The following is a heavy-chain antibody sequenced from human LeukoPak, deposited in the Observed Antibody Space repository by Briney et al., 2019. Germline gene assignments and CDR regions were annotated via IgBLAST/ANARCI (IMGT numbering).Heavy chain of an antibody. CDR1: GGSISSYY. Sequence: SEPLSLTCTVSGGSISSYYWSWIRQPPGKGLEWIGYIYYSGSTNYNPSLKSRVTISVDTSKNQFSLKLSSVTAADTAVYYCARVRFGYSSSWFSKDYYYGMDVWGQGTTVTVSS. CDR3: ARVRFGYSSSWFSKDYYYGMDV. D-gene: IGHD6-13*01. J-gene: IGHJ6*02. V-gene: IGHV4-59*01. CDR2: IYYSGST.